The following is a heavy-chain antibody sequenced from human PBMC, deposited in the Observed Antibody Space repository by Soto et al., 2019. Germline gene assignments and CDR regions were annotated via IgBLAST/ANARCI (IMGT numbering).Heavy chain of an antibody. CDR2: ISYDGSNK. D-gene: IGHD3-10*01. Sequence: AGGSLRLSCAASGLSFSSFGMNWVRQAPGKGLEWVAIISYDGSNKNYADSVKGRFTISRDNSKNTLYLQMSSLRAEDTAVYYCAKDLKGLLWFGVDYYGMDVWGQGTTVTVSS. V-gene: IGHV3-30*18. J-gene: IGHJ6*02. CDR3: AKDLKGLLWFGVDYYGMDV. CDR1: GLSFSSFG.